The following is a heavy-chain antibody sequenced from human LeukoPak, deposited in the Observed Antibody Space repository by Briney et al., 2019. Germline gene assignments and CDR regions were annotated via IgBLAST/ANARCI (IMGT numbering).Heavy chain of an antibody. CDR3: AKSVAPVKGDFDY. CDR1: GFTFSNYN. J-gene: IGHJ4*02. CDR2: ISSSSSTI. V-gene: IGHV3-48*01. D-gene: IGHD5-12*01. Sequence: GGSLRLSCAASGFTFSNYNMNWVRQAPGKGLEWVSYISSSSSTIYYADSVKGRFTISRDNAKNSLYLQMNSLRAEDTAVYYCAKSVAPVKGDFDYWGQGTLVTVSS.